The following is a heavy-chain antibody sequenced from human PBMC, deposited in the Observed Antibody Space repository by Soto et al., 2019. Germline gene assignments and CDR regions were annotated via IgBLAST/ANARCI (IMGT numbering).Heavy chain of an antibody. D-gene: IGHD7-27*01. V-gene: IGHV1-8*01. CDR3: ARAPRNWGFDF. J-gene: IGHJ4*02. CDR1: GYTFTNYD. CDR2: MNPNSGDT. Sequence: QVRLVQSGAEVKKPGASVKVSCKASGYTFTNYDINWVRQTTGQGPEWLGWMNPNSGDTGYAQKFQGRVTMTRNAAISTAYMELSSLTFEDTAIYSCARAPRNWGFDFWGQGTLVTVSS.